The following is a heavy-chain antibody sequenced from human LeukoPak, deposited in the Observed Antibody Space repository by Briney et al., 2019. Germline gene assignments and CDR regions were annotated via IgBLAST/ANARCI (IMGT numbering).Heavy chain of an antibody. J-gene: IGHJ4*02. Sequence: PGGSLRLSRAASGFTFSSYSMNWVRQTPGKGLEWVSSISSGSSSIYYADSVKGRFTISRDNAKNLLYLQMNSLRAEDTAVYYCVRVVITFGGVIVNFDSWGQGTLVTVSS. D-gene: IGHD3-16*02. V-gene: IGHV3-21*06. CDR3: VRVVITFGGVIVNFDS. CDR2: ISSGSSSI. CDR1: GFTFSSYS.